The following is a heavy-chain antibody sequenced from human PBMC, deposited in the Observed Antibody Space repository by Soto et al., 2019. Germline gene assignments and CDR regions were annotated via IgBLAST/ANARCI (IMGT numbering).Heavy chain of an antibody. CDR1: GFTFRTYT. J-gene: IGHJ6*02. CDR2: IRGFSPYT. V-gene: IGHV3-21*01. Sequence: LRLSCISSGFTFRTYTMNWVRQAPGKGLEWVSGIRGFSPYTFYAESVRGRFTISRDNAKNSLFLQMDSLRAEDTAVYYCARDRGYDAHDYYYNAMDVWGQGTTVTVSS. CDR3: ARDRGYDAHDYYYNAMDV. D-gene: IGHD3-10*01.